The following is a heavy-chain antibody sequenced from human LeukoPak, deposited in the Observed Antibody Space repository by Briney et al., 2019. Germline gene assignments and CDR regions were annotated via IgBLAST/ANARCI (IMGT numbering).Heavy chain of an antibody. V-gene: IGHV1-2*02. CDR3: ARVVTTTWNSYTGWFDP. Sequence: GASVKVSCKXSGYTFTGQYIHWVRQAPGQGLEWMGWINPNSGGTNYAQKFQGRVTMTRDTSITTTYMELSRLRSDDTAVYYCARVVTTTWNSYTGWFDPWGRGTLVTVSS. D-gene: IGHD4-11*01. CDR2: INPNSGGT. J-gene: IGHJ5*02. CDR1: GYTFTGQY.